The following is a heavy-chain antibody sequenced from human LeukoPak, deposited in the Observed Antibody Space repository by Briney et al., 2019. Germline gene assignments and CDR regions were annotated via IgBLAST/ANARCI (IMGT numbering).Heavy chain of an antibody. Sequence: GGSLRLSCAASGFTLGRHWMHWVRQAPGKGLVWVSRISIDASRRTYADSVKGRFTISRDNAKNMLYLQMNSLRAEDTAVYYSARERSGTDGDIVFDWWGQGARVTVSS. CDR1: GFTLGRHW. CDR2: ISIDASRR. D-gene: IGHD5-24*01. CDR3: ARERSGTDGDIVFDW. J-gene: IGHJ4*02. V-gene: IGHV3-74*01.